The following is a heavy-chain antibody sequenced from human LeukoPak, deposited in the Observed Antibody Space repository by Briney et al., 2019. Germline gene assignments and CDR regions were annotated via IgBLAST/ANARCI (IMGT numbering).Heavy chain of an antibody. V-gene: IGHV1-18*04. D-gene: IGHD2-15*01. CDR1: GYTFTSYG. Sequence: ASVKVSCKASGYTFTSYGISWVRQAPGQGLEWMGWISAYNGNTNYAQKLQGRVTMTTDTSTSTAYMELRSLRSDDTAVYYCARDGIGYCSGGSCYPTDDAFDIWGQGTMVTVSS. CDR2: ISAYNGNT. CDR3: ARDGIGYCSGGSCYPTDDAFDI. J-gene: IGHJ3*02.